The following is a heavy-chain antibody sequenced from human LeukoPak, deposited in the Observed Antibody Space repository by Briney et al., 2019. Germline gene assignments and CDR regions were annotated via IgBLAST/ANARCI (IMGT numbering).Heavy chain of an antibody. CDR1: GYTFTSYD. CDR3: ARARARYCSSTSCYPGY. CDR2: MNPNSGNT. V-gene: IGHV1-8*01. Sequence: ASVKVSCKASGYTFTSYDINWVRQATGQGLEWMGWMNPNSGNTGYAQKFQGRVTMTRNTSISTAYMELSSLRSEDTAVYYCARARARYCSSTSCYPGYWGQGTLVTVSS. D-gene: IGHD2-2*01. J-gene: IGHJ4*02.